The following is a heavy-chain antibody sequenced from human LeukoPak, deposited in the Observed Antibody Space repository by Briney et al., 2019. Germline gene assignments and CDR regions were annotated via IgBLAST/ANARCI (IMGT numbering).Heavy chain of an antibody. J-gene: IGHJ6*03. CDR1: GYTFTGYY. CDR3: ARVQASPYYMDV. CDR2: INPNSGGT. Sequence: ASVMVSCKASGYTFTGYYMHWVRQAPGQGLEWMGWINPNSGGTNYAQKFQGRVTMTRDTSISTAYMELSRLRSDDTAVYYCARVQASPYYMDVWGKGTTVTVSS. V-gene: IGHV1-2*02.